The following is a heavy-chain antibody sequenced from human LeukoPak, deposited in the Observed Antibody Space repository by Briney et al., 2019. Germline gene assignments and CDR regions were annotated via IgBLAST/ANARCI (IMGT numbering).Heavy chain of an antibody. CDR3: AKDSKIVGATFRSYHYMDV. Sequence: GGSLRLSCAASGFTFSSYAMSWVRQAPGKGLGWVSAIRGSGDRTHYADSVKGRFTVSRDNSKNTLYLQMNSLRAEDTAVYYCAKDSKIVGATFRSYHYMDVWGKGTAVTVSS. V-gene: IGHV3-23*01. J-gene: IGHJ6*03. D-gene: IGHD1-26*01. CDR2: IRGSGDRT. CDR1: GFTFSSYA.